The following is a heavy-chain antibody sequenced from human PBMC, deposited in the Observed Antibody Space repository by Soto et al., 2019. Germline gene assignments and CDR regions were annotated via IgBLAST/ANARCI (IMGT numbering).Heavy chain of an antibody. CDR2: ISAYNGNT. D-gene: IGHD1-26*01. CDR1: GYTFSNYG. V-gene: IGHV1-18*01. J-gene: IGHJ5*02. CDR3: ARIVGADRRWFDP. Sequence: ASVKVSCKASGYTFSNYGITCVRQAPGQGLEWMGWISAYNGNTNYAQKLQGRVTMTTDTSTSTAHMELRSLRSDDTAVYYCARIVGADRRWFDPWGQGTLVTVSS.